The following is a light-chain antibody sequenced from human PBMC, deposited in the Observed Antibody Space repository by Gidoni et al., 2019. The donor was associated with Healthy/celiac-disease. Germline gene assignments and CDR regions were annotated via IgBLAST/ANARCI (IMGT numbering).Light chain of an antibody. V-gene: IGKV2-28*01. CDR1: QSLLHSNGYNY. CDR2: LGS. Sequence: DIVMTQSPLSLPVTPGEPASISCRSSQSLLHSNGYNYLDWYQQKPGQSPQLLIYLGSNRASGVPDRFSGIGSGTDFTLKISRVEAEDVGVYYCMQALQTPQVTFGQGTRLEIK. CDR3: MQALQTPQVT. J-gene: IGKJ5*01.